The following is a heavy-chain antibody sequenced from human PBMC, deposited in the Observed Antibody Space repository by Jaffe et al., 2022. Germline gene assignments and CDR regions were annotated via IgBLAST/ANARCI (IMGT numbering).Heavy chain of an antibody. D-gene: IGHD3-10*01. CDR3: AREYGSGVIYAYMDV. Sequence: EVQLVESGGGLVQPGGSLRLSCAASGFTFSSYEMNWVRQAPGKGLEWVSYISSSGSTIYYADSVKGRFTISRDNAKNSLYLQMNSLRAEDTAVYYCAREYGSGVIYAYMDVWGKGTTVTVSS. CDR2: ISSSGSTI. CDR1: GFTFSSYE. V-gene: IGHV3-48*03. J-gene: IGHJ6*03.